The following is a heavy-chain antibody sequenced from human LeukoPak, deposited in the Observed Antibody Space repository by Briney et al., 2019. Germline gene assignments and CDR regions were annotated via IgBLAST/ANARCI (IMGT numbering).Heavy chain of an antibody. CDR3: ARVGGGGYCSDGTCYPTY. D-gene: IGHD2-15*01. J-gene: IGHJ4*02. V-gene: IGHV7-4-1*01. Sequence: ASVKVSCKASGYTFTNFAMNWVRQAPGQGLGWLGWIKPNTGNPTYARDFTGRFVFSLDTSVRTAYLQIDSLRPEDTAVYYCARVGGGGYCSDGTCYPTYWGQGTLVTVSS. CDR1: GYTFTNFA. CDR2: IKPNTGNP.